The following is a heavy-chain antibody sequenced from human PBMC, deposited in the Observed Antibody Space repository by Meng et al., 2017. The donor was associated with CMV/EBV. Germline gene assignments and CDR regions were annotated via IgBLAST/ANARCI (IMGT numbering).Heavy chain of an antibody. CDR1: GGSISSYY. D-gene: IGHD3-3*01. Sequence: SETLSHTCTVSGGSISSYYWSWIRQPPGKGLEWIGYIYYSGSTNYNPSLKSRVTISVDTSKNQFSLKLSSVTAADTAVYYCARDVTIFGTRRGMDVWGQGTTVTVYS. V-gene: IGHV4-59*01. J-gene: IGHJ6*02. CDR3: ARDVTIFGTRRGMDV. CDR2: IYYSGST.